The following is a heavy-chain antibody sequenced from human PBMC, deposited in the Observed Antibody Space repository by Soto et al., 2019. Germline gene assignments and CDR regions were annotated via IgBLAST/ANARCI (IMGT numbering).Heavy chain of an antibody. CDR1: GFTVSSNY. Sequence: GGSLRLSCAASGFTVSSNYMSWVRQAPGKGLEWVSVIYSGGSAYYADSVKGRFTISRDNAKNSLYLQMNSLRAEDTAVYYCARVPNIEATRGDLYYYSGTAVWGQGTTVTGTS. J-gene: IGHJ6*02. CDR2: IYSGGSA. CDR3: ARVPNIEATRGDLYYYSGTAV. D-gene: IGHD5-12*01. V-gene: IGHV3-66*01.